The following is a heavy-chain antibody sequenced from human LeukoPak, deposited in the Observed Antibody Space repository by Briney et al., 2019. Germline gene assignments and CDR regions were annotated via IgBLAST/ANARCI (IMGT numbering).Heavy chain of an antibody. Sequence: ASVKVSCKASGYTFTSYDINWVRQATGQGLEWMGWMNPNSGNTGYAQKFQGRVTMTRNTSISTAYMELSSLRSEDTAVYYCAGVRTHYYDSSGFREAFDIWGQGTMVTVSS. CDR1: GYTFTSYD. CDR3: AGVRTHYYDSSGFREAFDI. V-gene: IGHV1-8*01. CDR2: MNPNSGNT. D-gene: IGHD3-22*01. J-gene: IGHJ3*02.